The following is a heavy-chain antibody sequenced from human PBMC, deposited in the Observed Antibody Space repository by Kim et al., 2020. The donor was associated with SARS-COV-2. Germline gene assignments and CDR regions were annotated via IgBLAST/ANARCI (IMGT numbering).Heavy chain of an antibody. Sequence: GGSLRLSCAASGFTFSSYAMSWVRQAPGKGLEWVSAISGSGGSTYYADSVKGRFTISRDNSKNTLYLQMNSLRAEDTAVYYCAKDVRALLWFGAHDAFDIWGQGTMVTVSS. D-gene: IGHD3-10*01. V-gene: IGHV3-23*01. J-gene: IGHJ3*02. CDR2: ISGSGGST. CDR3: AKDVRALLWFGAHDAFDI. CDR1: GFTFSSYA.